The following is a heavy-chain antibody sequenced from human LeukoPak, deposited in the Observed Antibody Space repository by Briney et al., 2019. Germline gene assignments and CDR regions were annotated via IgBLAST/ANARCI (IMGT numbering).Heavy chain of an antibody. CDR3: ARDQGLWDEYFQH. J-gene: IGHJ1*01. CDR1: GYTFTSYG. Sequence: ASVKVSCKASGYTFTSYGISWVRQAPGQGLEWMGWISPYNGNTNYAQKLQGRVTLTTDTSTSTSYAELRSLRSDGTAVYYCARDQGLWDEYFQHWGQGNLVTVSS. V-gene: IGHV1-18*01. CDR2: ISPYNGNT. D-gene: IGHD5-18*01.